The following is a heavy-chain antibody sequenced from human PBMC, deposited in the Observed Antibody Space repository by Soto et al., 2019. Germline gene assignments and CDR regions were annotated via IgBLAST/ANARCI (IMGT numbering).Heavy chain of an antibody. CDR3: AKVFSSYYDSSGPMDDAFDI. J-gene: IGHJ3*02. Sequence: PGGSLRLSCAASGFTFSSYAMSWVRQAPGKGLEWVSAISGSGGSTYYADSVKGRFTISRDNSKNTLYLQMNSLRAEDTAVYYCAKVFSSYYDSSGPMDDAFDIWGQGTMVTVSS. CDR2: ISGSGGST. V-gene: IGHV3-23*01. CDR1: GFTFSSYA. D-gene: IGHD3-22*01.